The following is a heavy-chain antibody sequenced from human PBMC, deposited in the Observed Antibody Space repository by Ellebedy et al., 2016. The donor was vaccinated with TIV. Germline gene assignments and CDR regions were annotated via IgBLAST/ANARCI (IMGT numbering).Heavy chain of an antibody. CDR1: GFTFSAYV. D-gene: IGHD6-19*01. V-gene: IGHV3-23*01. Sequence: GESLKISCATSGFTFSAYVMAWVRQIPGKGLEWVSVLSGSGGNTSYADSVKGRFTISRDNSESTLYLQMNSLRVEDTAVYYCATTSGYGTGWYGRNDYWGQGTLVTVSS. CDR2: LSGSGGNT. CDR3: ATTSGYGTGWYGRNDY. J-gene: IGHJ4*02.